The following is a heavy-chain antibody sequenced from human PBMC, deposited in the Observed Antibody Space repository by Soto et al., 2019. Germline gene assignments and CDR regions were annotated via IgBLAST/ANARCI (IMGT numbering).Heavy chain of an antibody. CDR2: INADGGST. CDR3: IKVLTRGVGVPRFYFDS. Sequence: GGSLRLSCAASGFTFSNDWMHWVRQAPGKGLEWVSRINADGGSTHYADSVRGRFTISRDNAKNTLFLQLNSLRVEDTAIYYCIKVLTRGVGVPRFYFDSWGQGTLLTVSS. V-gene: IGHV3-74*01. D-gene: IGHD3-9*01. CDR1: GFTFSNDW. J-gene: IGHJ4*02.